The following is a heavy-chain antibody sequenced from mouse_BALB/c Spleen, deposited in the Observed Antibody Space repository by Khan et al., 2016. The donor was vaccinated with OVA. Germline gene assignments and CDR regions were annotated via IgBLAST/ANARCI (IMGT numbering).Heavy chain of an antibody. J-gene: IGHJ3*01. CDR1: GYIFTSYM. V-gene: IGHV1-4*01. CDR3: ARGGYGSFGY. CDR2: INPSSDYN. D-gene: IGHD1-1*01. Sequence: VRLQESGAELARPGASVKMSCKASGYIFTSYMMHWVKQRPGQGLEWIGDINPSSDYNNYNQKFKGKATLTADKSSSTAYMQLSSLTSEDSAVYYCARGGYGSFGYWGQGTLVTVSA.